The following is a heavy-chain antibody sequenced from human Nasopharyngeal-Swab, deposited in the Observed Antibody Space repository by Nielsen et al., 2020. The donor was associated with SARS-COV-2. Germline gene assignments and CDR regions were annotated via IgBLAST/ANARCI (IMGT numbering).Heavy chain of an antibody. D-gene: IGHD1-1*01. Sequence: GGSLRLSCAAPALTLNNYAVAWVRRAPGKGLEWLSGINGVGAAYYADSVKGRVAVSREESNDTVSLQMDGLRVEDTAVYYCAKAPGSWNDRLDLWGQGTLVTVSS. CDR3: AKAPGSWNDRLDL. V-gene: IGHV3-23*01. CDR2: INGVGAA. CDR1: ALTLNNYA. J-gene: IGHJ5*02.